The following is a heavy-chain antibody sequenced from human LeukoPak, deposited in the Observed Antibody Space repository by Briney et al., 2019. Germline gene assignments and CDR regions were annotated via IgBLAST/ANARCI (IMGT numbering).Heavy chain of an antibody. V-gene: IGHV3-20*04. CDR1: GFTFDDYG. CDR3: AREIAVAGLPYFDY. Sequence: GGSPRLSCTASGFTFDDYGMSWVRQAPGQGLEWVSGINWNGGSTGYADSVKGRFTISRDNAKNSLYLQMNSLRAEDTALYYCAREIAVAGLPYFDYWGQGTLVTVSS. J-gene: IGHJ4*02. CDR2: INWNGGST. D-gene: IGHD6-19*01.